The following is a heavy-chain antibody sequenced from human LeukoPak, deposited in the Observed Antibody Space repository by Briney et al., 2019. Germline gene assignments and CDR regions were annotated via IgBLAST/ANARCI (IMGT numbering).Heavy chain of an antibody. CDR3: ARDAYSGYDSPGDY. Sequence: GGSLRLSCVASGFTFSNNGMHWVRQAPGKGLEWVAVIWYDGSNKYYAGSVKGRFTISRDNSKNTLYLQMNSLRAEDTAVYYCARDAYSGYDSPGDYWGQGTLVTVSS. CDR2: IWYDGSNK. J-gene: IGHJ4*02. V-gene: IGHV3-33*01. CDR1: GFTFSNNG. D-gene: IGHD5-12*01.